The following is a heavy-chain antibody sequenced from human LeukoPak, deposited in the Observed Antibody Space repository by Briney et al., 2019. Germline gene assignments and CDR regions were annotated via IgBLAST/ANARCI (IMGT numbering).Heavy chain of an antibody. CDR2: IIPIFGTA. D-gene: IGHD2-2*01. CDR3: ARGVSTGYCSSTSYFSFDY. J-gene: IGHJ4*02. Sequence: GASVKVSCKASGGTFISYAISWVRQAPGQGLEWMGGIIPIFGTANYAQKFQGRVTITADESTSTAYMDLSSLRSEDTAVYYCARGVSTGYCSSTSYFSFDYWGQGTLVTVSS. V-gene: IGHV1-69*13. CDR1: GGTFISYA.